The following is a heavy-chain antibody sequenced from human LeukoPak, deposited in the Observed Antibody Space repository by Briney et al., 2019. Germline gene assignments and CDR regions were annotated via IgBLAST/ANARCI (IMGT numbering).Heavy chain of an antibody. Sequence: GGSLRLSCAASGFTFSNAWMSWVRQAPGKGLEWVGRIKSKTDGGTTDYAAPVKGRFTISRDDSKNTQYRQMNSLKTEDTAVYYCPTEDLPARDNTYSYGSTSPPFYTGGQGTLVTVSS. CDR2: IKSKTDGGTT. J-gene: IGHJ4*02. CDR3: PTEDLPARDNTYSYGSTSPPFYT. CDR1: GFTFSNAW. D-gene: IGHD3-10*01. V-gene: IGHV3-15*01.